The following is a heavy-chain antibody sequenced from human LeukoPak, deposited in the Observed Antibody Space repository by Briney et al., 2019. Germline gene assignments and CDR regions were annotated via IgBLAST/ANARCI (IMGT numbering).Heavy chain of an antibody. V-gene: IGHV5-51*01. D-gene: IGHD3-9*01. CDR3: ARAYYDILTGYYQAWFDP. J-gene: IGHJ5*02. CDR1: GYSFTSYW. Sequence: GESLKISCKGSGYSFTSYWIGWVRQMPGKGLEWMGIIYPGDSDTRYSPSFQGQVTISADKSISTAYLQWSSLKASDTAMYYCARAYYDILTGYYQAWFDPWGQGTLVTVSS. CDR2: IYPGDSDT.